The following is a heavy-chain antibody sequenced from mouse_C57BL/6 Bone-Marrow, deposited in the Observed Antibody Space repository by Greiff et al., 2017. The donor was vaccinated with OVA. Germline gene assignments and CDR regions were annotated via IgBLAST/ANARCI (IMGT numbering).Heavy chain of an antibody. CDR1: GYAFSSSW. J-gene: IGHJ1*03. CDR2: IYPGDGDT. CDR3: ARGDYYYGSSSYWYFDV. V-gene: IGHV1-82*01. D-gene: IGHD1-1*01. Sequence: VQVVESGPELVKPGASVKISCKASGYAFSSSWMNWVKQRPGKGLEWIGRIYPGDGDTNYNGKFKGKATLTADKSSSTAYMQLSSLTSEDSAVYFCARGDYYYGSSSYWYFDVWGTGTTVTVSS.